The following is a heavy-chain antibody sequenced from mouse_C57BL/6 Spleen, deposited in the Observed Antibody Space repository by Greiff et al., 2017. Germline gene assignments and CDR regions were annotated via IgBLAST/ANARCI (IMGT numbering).Heavy chain of an antibody. J-gene: IGHJ2*01. CDR3: AKGGAD. CDR2: ILPGNGST. Sequence: VQLVEPGAELMKPGASVKLSCTATGYTFTGYWIGWVQQRPGHGLEWIGEILPGNGSTNYNAKFMGKATFTAVTSSLTAYMQLSSLTTEDSAIFCCAKGGADWGQGTTLTVSS. CDR1: GYTFTGYW. V-gene: IGHV1-9*01.